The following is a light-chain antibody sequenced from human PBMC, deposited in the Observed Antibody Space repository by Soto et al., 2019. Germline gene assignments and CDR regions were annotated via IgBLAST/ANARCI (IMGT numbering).Light chain of an antibody. V-gene: IGKV3-15*01. CDR1: QSVSSN. Sequence: EIVLTQSPGTLSVSPGERATLSCRASQSVSSNLAWYQQKPGQAPRLLIYGASTRATGIPARFSGSGSGTEFTLTISSLQSEDFAVYYGQQYNNWPRYTFGQGTKVDIK. J-gene: IGKJ1*01. CDR3: QQYNNWPRYT. CDR2: GAS.